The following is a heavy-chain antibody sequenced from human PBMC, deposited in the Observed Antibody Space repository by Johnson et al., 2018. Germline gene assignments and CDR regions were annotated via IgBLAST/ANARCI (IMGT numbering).Heavy chain of an antibody. J-gene: IGHJ6*02. CDR3: ARGRTLNRELSTMDV. CDR1: GGSFSGYY. D-gene: IGHD1-7*01. CDR2: INHSGST. V-gene: IGHV4-34*01. Sequence: QVQLQQWGAGLLKPSETLSLTCAVYGGSFSGYYWSWIRQPPGKGLEWIGEINHSGSTNYNPSLKSRVTISVDTSKNQFSLKLSSVTAADTAVYYCARGRTLNRELSTMDVWGQGTTVTVSS.